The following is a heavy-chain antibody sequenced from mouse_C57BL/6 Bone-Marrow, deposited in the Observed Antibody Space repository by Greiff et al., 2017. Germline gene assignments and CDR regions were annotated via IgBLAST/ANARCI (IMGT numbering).Heavy chain of an antibody. J-gene: IGHJ3*01. CDR2: IDPETGGT. Sequence: QVQLQQSGAELVRPGASVTLSCKASGYTFTDYEMHWVKQTPVHGLEWIGAIDPETGGTAYNPKFKGKAILTADKSSSTAYLELRSLTSEDSAVYYCTRPTTVQFAYWGQGTLVTVSA. CDR1: GYTFTDYE. CDR3: TRPTTVQFAY. V-gene: IGHV1-15*01. D-gene: IGHD1-1*01.